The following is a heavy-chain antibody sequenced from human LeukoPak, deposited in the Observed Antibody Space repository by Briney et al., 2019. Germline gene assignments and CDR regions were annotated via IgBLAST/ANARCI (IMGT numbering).Heavy chain of an antibody. J-gene: IGHJ4*02. Sequence: SETLSLTCNASGTSIKTYYWSWIRQPPGKGLEWIGCIFDRGTTNYNPSLESRVTISADTSKNQFSLKLSSVTAADTAVYYCARGASPSSSWMYYFDYWGQGTLVTVSS. CDR1: GTSIKTYY. V-gene: IGHV4-4*09. CDR3: ARGASPSSSWMYYFDY. CDR2: IFDRGTT. D-gene: IGHD6-13*01.